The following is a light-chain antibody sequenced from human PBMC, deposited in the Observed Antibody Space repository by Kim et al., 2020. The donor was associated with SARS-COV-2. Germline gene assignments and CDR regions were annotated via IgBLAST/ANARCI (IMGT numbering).Light chain of an antibody. Sequence: GQPVPISCPGTSSDVGAYNLVSWYQQHPGKAPKFMIHDVSQRPSGVSNRFSGSKSGNTASLTISGLQAEDEADYYCTSYTRSDTWVFGGGTQLTVL. CDR1: SSDVGAYNL. V-gene: IGLV2-14*03. J-gene: IGLJ3*02. CDR2: DVS. CDR3: TSYTRSDTWV.